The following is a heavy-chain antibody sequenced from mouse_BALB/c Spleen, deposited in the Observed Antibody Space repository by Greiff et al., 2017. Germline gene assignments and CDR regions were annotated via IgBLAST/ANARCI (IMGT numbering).Heavy chain of an antibody. CDR1: GYTFSSYW. V-gene: IGHV1-9*01. D-gene: IGHD1-3*01. Sequence: VQLQESGAELMKPGASVKISCKATGYTFSSYWIEWVKQRPGHGLEWIGEILPGSGSTNYNEKFKGKATFTADTSSNTAYMQLSSLTSEDSAVYYCAREVLKDAMDYWGQGTSVTVSS. CDR2: ILPGSGST. J-gene: IGHJ4*01. CDR3: AREVLKDAMDY.